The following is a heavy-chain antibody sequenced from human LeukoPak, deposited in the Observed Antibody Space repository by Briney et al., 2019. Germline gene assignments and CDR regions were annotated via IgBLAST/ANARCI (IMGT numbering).Heavy chain of an antibody. V-gene: IGHV3-30*18. Sequence: PGGSLRLSCAASGFTFSSYSMNWVRQAPGKGLEWVAVISYDGSNKYYADSVKGRFTISRDNSKNTLYLQMNSLRAEDTAVYYCAKAAAVPTDYYDSSGYPDYWGQGTLVTVSS. CDR2: ISYDGSNK. CDR3: AKAAAVPTDYYDSSGYPDY. CDR1: GFTFSSYS. D-gene: IGHD3-22*01. J-gene: IGHJ4*02.